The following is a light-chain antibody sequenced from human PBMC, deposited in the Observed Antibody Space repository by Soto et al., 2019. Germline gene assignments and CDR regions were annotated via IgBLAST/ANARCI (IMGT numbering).Light chain of an antibody. CDR1: SSDVGGYNY. V-gene: IGLV2-14*01. CDR3: SSYTTSNTRQIV. Sequence: SVLTQPASVSGSPGQSITISCTGTSSDVGGYNYVSWYQQHPGKAPKFMIYDVSNRPSGVSNRFSSSKSGNTASLTISGLQAEDEADYYCSSYTTSNTRQIVFGTGTKVTVL. CDR2: DVS. J-gene: IGLJ1*01.